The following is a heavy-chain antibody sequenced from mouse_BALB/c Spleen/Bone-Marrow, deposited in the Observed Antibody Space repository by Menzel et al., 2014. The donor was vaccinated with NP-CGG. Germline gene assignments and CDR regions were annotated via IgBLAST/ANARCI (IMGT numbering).Heavy chain of an antibody. J-gene: IGHJ2*01. D-gene: IGHD2-1*01. CDR2: IFPGIGTT. CDR1: GYTFTNYW. Sequence: QVQLQQSGAELVKPGASVKLSCKTSGYTFTNYWIQWVKQRPGQGLGWIGEIFPGIGTTYYNVKFKGKATLTIDTSSSTAYMQLSSLTSEDSDVYFCARGGNYGYWGQGTTLTVSS. CDR3: ARGGNYGY. V-gene: IGHV1S132*01.